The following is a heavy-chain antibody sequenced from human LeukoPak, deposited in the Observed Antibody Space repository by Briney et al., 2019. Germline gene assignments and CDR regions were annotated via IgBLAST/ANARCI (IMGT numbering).Heavy chain of an antibody. CDR3: TKGTIWLPFDY. V-gene: IGHV3-23*01. D-gene: IGHD5-18*01. Sequence: PGGSLRLSCAASGFTFSNYAMSWARQALGKGLEGVSAISVSGGSTYYADTVKGRSTISRDNSKNTLYLQMNSLRAEDTAVYYCTKGTIWLPFDYWGQGTLVTVSS. J-gene: IGHJ4*02. CDR1: GFTFSNYA. CDR2: ISVSGGST.